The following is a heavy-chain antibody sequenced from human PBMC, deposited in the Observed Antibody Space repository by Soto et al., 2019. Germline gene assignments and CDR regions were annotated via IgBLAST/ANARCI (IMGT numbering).Heavy chain of an antibody. V-gene: IGHV1-69*12. J-gene: IGHJ6*02. CDR2: IIPNFVTA. CDR3: ARHVPAAGYYYGMDV. CDR1: GGTFSSYA. D-gene: IGHD2-2*01. Sequence: QVQLVQSGAEVKKPGSSVKVSCKASGGTFSSYAISWVRQAPGQGLEWMGGIIPNFVTANYAKKFQGGLTITEDESTSTAYSELSSLRSEDTAVYYWARHVPAAGYYYGMDVWGQGTTVTVSS.